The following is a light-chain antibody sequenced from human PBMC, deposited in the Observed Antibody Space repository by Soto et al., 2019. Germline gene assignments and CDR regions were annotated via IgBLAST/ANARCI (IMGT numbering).Light chain of an antibody. J-gene: IGKJ1*01. Sequence: DIQMTQSPSTLAAAVGDRVTITCLASQTISTWLAWYQQKPGKAPELLIYDASTLESGVPSRFGGSGSGTEFSLTISSLQPDDFATFYCQQYSSFSRTFGQGTKVDIK. CDR2: DAS. CDR3: QQYSSFSRT. CDR1: QTISTW. V-gene: IGKV1-5*01.